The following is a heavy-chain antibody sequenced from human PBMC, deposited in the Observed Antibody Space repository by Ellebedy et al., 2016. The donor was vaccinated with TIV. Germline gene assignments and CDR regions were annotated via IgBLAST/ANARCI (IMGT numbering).Heavy chain of an antibody. CDR2: INPLGSQK. Sequence: GESLKISCAASGFIFSGYWMSWVRQAPGKGLEWVAKINPLGSQKSYVDSVKGRFTISRDNAENSLFLEMNSLRVEDTAVYYCAAEAWWRLDSWGQGTLVTVSS. V-gene: IGHV3-7*01. CDR1: GFIFSGYW. J-gene: IGHJ4*02. CDR3: AAEAWWRLDS. D-gene: IGHD2-15*01.